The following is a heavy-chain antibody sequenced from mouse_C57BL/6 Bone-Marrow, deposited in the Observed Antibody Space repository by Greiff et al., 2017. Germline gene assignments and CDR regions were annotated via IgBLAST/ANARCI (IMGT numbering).Heavy chain of an antibody. D-gene: IGHD1-1*01. V-gene: IGHV1-64*01. CDR2: IHPNSGST. CDR3: AREDTTVVATDY. J-gene: IGHJ2*01. CDR1: GYTFTSYW. Sequence: VQLQQPGAELVKPGASVKLSCKASGYTFTSYWMHWVKQRPGQGLEWIGMIHPNSGSTNYNEKFKSKATLTVAKSSSTAYRQLSSLTSEDSAVYYCAREDTTVVATDYWGQGTTLTVSS.